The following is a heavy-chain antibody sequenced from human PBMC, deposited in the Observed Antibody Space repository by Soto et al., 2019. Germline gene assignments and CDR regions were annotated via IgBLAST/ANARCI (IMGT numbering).Heavy chain of an antibody. Sequence: SATLSLTCTVSGGSISSYYWSWIRQPPGKGLEWIGYIYYSGSTNYNPSLKSRVTISVDTSKNQFSLKLSSVTAADTAVYYCARGGTTFGYWGQGTLVTVSS. CDR3: ARGGTTFGY. V-gene: IGHV4-59*01. D-gene: IGHD1-7*01. CDR1: GGSISSYY. J-gene: IGHJ4*02. CDR2: IYYSGST.